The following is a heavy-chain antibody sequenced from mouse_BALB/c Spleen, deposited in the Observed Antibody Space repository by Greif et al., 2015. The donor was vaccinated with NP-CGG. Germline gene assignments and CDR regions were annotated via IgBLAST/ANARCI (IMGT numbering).Heavy chain of an antibody. Sequence: EVQLQQSGAELVKPGASVKLSCAASGFNIKDTYMHWVKQRPEQGLEWIGRIDPANGNTKYDPKFQGKATITADTSSNTAYLQLSSLTSEDTAVYYCARNDGFAYWGQGTLVTVSA. CDR3: ARNDGFAY. V-gene: IGHV14-3*02. D-gene: IGHD2-12*01. CDR1: GFNIKDTY. CDR2: IDPANGNT. J-gene: IGHJ3*01.